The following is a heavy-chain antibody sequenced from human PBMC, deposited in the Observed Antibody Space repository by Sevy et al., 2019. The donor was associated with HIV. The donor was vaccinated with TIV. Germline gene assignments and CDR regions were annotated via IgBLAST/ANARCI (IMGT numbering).Heavy chain of an antibody. V-gene: IGHV3-7*01. J-gene: IGHJ4*02. Sequence: GGSLRLSCAASGFTFSSYWMSWVRQAPGKGLEWVANIKQDGSEKYYVDSVKGRFTISRDNAKNSLYLQMNSLRAEDTAVYYCARDQKVVGDDSDFDYWGQGTLVTVSS. CDR3: ARDQKVVGDDSDFDY. CDR2: IKQDGSEK. CDR1: GFTFSSYW. D-gene: IGHD3-16*01.